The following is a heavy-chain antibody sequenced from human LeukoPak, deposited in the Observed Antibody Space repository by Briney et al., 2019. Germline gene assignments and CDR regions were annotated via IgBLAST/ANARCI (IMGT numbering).Heavy chain of an antibody. J-gene: IGHJ4*02. V-gene: IGHV3-48*01. CDR3: ARLDILTGNYYYFNF. D-gene: IGHD3-9*01. CDR2: NISSSSAI. CDR1: GFTFSKWS. Sequence: GGSLRLSCAASGFTFSKWSMNWVRQAPGKGLEWLSSNISSSSAIYYADSVKGRFTISRDNAKNAVFLQMNSLRAEDTAVYYCARLDILTGNYYYFNFWGQGTLVTVSS.